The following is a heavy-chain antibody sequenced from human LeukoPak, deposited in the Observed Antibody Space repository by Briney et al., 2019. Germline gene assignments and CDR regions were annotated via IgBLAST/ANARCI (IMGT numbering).Heavy chain of an antibody. D-gene: IGHD6-13*01. CDR2: ISWNSDSI. J-gene: IGHJ4*02. CDR3: AKARGIAAAAYYFDY. CDR1: GFTFDDYA. Sequence: GGSLRLSCAASGFTFDDYAMHWVRQAPGKCLEWVSGISWNSDSIGYADSVKGRFTISRDNAKNSLYLQMNSLRAEDTALYYCAKARGIAAAAYYFDYWAREPWSPSPQ. V-gene: IGHV3-9*01.